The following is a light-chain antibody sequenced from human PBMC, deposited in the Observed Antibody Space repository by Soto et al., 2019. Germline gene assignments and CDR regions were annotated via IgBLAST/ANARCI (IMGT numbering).Light chain of an antibody. CDR2: EVS. CDR3: CSYAGSSTFWV. J-gene: IGLJ1*01. CDR1: SSNDGSNNL. Sequence: QSALTQPASVSGSPGQSITISCTGTSSNDGSNNLVSRYQQHPGKAPKLMIYEVSKRLSGVSYRFSGSKSCNTASLTISGLQAEDEADYYCCSYAGSSTFWVFGTGTKVTVL. V-gene: IGLV2-23*02.